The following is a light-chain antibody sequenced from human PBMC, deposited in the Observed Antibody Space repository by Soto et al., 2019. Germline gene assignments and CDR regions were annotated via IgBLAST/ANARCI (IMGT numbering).Light chain of an antibody. CDR3: QQRASWPCT. J-gene: IGKJ1*01. CDR1: QTVVGF. CDR2: DAS. Sequence: DIVLTQSPATLSLSPGERATLSCRTSQTVVGFLAWYQQKPGQAPRLLIYDASNRAAAIPARFSGSGSGTDYTLTISSLEPEDFAIYYCQQRASWPCTFGQGTKVEIK. V-gene: IGKV3-11*01.